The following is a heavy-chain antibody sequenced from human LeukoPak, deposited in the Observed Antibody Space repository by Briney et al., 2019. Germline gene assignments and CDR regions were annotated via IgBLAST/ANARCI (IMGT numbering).Heavy chain of an antibody. Sequence: ASVKVSCKASGYTFTSYYMHWVQQAPGQGLEWMGIINPSGGSTSYAQKFQGRVTMTRDTSTSTVYMELSSLRSEDTAVYYCARSCSGGSCYDTSTFDYWGQGTLVTVSS. CDR1: GYTFTSYY. CDR3: ARSCSGGSCYDTSTFDY. J-gene: IGHJ4*02. D-gene: IGHD2-15*01. CDR2: INPSGGST. V-gene: IGHV1-46*01.